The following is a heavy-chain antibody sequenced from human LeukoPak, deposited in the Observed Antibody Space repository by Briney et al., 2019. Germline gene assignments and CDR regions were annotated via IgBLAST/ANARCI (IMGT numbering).Heavy chain of an antibody. CDR2: IYYSGST. CDR1: GGSLNSSSFY. J-gene: IGHJ5*02. D-gene: IGHD6-13*01. V-gene: IGHV4-39*07. Sequence: PSETLSLTCTVSGGSLNSSSFYWGWIRQPPGKGLEWIGSIYYSGSTYYNPSLKSRVTISIDTSKNQFSLKLSSVIAADTAVYYCARPPAYSSRTNWFDPWGQGTLVTVSS. CDR3: ARPPAYSSRTNWFDP.